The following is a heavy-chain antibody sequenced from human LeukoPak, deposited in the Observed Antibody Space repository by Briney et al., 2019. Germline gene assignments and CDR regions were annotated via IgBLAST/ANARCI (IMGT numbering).Heavy chain of an antibody. CDR3: VKDMEPGGSGN. J-gene: IGHJ4*02. CDR1: GFTFDDYA. V-gene: IGHV3-9*01. Sequence: GGSLRLSCAASGFTFDDYAMHWVRQAPGKGLEWVSGISWNSGSIGYADSVKGRFTISRDKAKNSLYLQMNSLRVEDTALYYCVKDMEPGGSGNWGQGTLVTVSS. CDR2: ISWNSGSI. D-gene: IGHD3-10*01.